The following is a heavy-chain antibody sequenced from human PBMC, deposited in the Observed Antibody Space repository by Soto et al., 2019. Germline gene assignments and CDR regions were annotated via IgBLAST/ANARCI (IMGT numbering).Heavy chain of an antibody. D-gene: IGHD3-22*01. V-gene: IGHV2-5*02. CDR1: GLSLNTNGVG. CDR2: TYWDDEK. CDR3: ARQQDYYDRRFDP. J-gene: IGHJ5*02. Sequence: QITLKESGPTLVRPTQTLTLTCTLSGLSLNTNGVGVGWICQPPGTALEWLALTYWDDEKRYSPSRKSRLTSNKDTSENAVVLTTPYRDPVYTATYYCARQQDYYDRRFDPWGPGTLVTVSS.